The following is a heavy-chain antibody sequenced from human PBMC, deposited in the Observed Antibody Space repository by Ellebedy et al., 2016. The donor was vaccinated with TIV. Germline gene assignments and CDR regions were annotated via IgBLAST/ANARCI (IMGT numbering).Heavy chain of an antibody. V-gene: IGHV4-39*07. CDR3: ARHTRMSKTTVTTTLKYGMDV. D-gene: IGHD4-17*01. Sequence: SETLSLTCTVSGDSISSGTFHYWGWIRQPPGKGLEWIGSIYYSGSTYYNPSLKSRVTISVDTSKNQFSLKLSSVTAADTAVYYCARHTRMSKTTVTTTLKYGMDVWGQGTTVTVSS. CDR1: GDSISSGTFHY. CDR2: IYYSGST. J-gene: IGHJ6*02.